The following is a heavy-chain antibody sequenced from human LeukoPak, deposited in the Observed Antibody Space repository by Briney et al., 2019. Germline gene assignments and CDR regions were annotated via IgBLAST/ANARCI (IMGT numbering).Heavy chain of an antibody. Sequence: PSETLSLTCAVSGYSISSGYYWGLIRQPPGKGLEWIGSLYHSGSTYYNPSLKSRVTISVDTSKNQFSLKLRSVTAADTAVYYCARDDMVRGVINFYYGVGVWGKGTTVTVSS. CDR1: GYSISSGYY. CDR3: ARDDMVRGVINFYYGVGV. V-gene: IGHV4-38-2*02. D-gene: IGHD3-10*01. CDR2: LYHSGST. J-gene: IGHJ6*04.